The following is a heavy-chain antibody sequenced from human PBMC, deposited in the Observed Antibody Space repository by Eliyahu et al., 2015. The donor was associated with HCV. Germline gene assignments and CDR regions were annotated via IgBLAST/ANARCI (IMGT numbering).Heavy chain of an antibody. CDR3: ARDKDWYVPGDY. D-gene: IGHD3/OR15-3a*01. Sequence: EVQLVESGGGLVKPGGSLRLSCAASGFTFSSYSMNWVRQAPGKGLGWVSSISSSSSYIYYADSVKGRFTISRDNAKNSLYLQMNSLRAEDTAVYYCARDKDWYVPGDYWGQGTLVTVSS. CDR1: GFTFSSYS. V-gene: IGHV3-21*01. CDR2: ISSSSSYI. J-gene: IGHJ4*02.